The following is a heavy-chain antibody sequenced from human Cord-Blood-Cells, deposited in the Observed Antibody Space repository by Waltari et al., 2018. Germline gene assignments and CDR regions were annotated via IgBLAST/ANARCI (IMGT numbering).Heavy chain of an antibody. CDR1: GGSISSGSYH. J-gene: IGHJ4*02. Sequence: QVQLQESGPGLVKPSQTLSLTCTVPGGSISSGSYHWSWTRHPAGKGLEWIGYIYTSWSTNYNPSLKSRVTISVDTSKNQFSLKLSSVTAADTAVYYCARGGGSGSYYDYWGQGTLVTVSS. D-gene: IGHD3-10*01. CDR3: ARGGGSGSYYDY. CDR2: IYTSWST. V-gene: IGHV4-61*09.